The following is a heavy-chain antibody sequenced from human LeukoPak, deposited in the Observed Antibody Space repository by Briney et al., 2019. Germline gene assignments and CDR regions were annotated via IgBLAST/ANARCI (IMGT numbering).Heavy chain of an antibody. CDR2: IIPFFGTA. J-gene: IGHJ6*03. CDR3: ARVCIAAACKAYFYYYMDV. D-gene: IGHD6-13*01. Sequence: SVKVSCKASGGTFTSYAISWVRQAPGQGLEWMGGIIPFFGTANYAQKFQGRVTMTADQSTSTAYMELSSLRSEDTAVYYCARVCIAAACKAYFYYYMDVWGEGTTVTVSS. CDR1: GGTFTSYA. V-gene: IGHV1-69*13.